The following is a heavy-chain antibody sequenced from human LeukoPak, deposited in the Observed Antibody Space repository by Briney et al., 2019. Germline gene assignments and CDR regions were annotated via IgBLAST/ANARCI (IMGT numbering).Heavy chain of an antibody. CDR3: AIQPWGSGNNWYFDL. CDR1: GYTFTGYY. Sequence: ASVKVSCKASGYTFTGYYIHWVRQAPGQGLEWMGWISPNSGGTDYAQRFQGRVTMTRDTSISTAYMELSSLRSDDTAVYYCAIQPWGSGNNWYFDLWGRGTLVSVSS. J-gene: IGHJ2*01. D-gene: IGHD7-27*01. CDR2: ISPNSGGT. V-gene: IGHV1-2*02.